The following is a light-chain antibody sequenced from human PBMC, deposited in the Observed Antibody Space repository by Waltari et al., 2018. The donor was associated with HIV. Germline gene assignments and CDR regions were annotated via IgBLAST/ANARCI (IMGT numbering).Light chain of an antibody. V-gene: IGLV3-21*02. CDR2: EAS. J-gene: IGLJ2*01. Sequence: SYVLTQPPSVSVVPGQTASVTCGGNKIGSKTVHWYQQKPGQAPVVVGYEASDRPSGIPERFSGSNSGNTATLTISRVEAGDEADYFCQVWDSGSDHVLFGGGTKLTVL. CDR1: KIGSKT. CDR3: QVWDSGSDHVL.